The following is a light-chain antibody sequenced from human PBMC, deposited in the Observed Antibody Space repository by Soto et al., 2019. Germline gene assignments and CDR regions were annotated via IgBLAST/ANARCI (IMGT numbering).Light chain of an antibody. CDR2: AAS. V-gene: IGKV1-39*01. CDR1: QSISSY. CDR3: QQTYSTLTWT. J-gene: IGKJ1*01. Sequence: DIQMTQSPSSLSASVGDRVTITCRANQSISSYLNWYQQKPGKAPKILIYAASSLQSGVPSRFXGSGSGTDFTLTISSLQPEDFAAYYCQQTYSTLTWTFGQGTKVEFK.